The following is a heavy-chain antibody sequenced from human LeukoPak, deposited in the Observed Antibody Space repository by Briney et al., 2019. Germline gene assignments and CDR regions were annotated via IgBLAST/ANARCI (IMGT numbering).Heavy chain of an antibody. J-gene: IGHJ4*02. D-gene: IGHD3-22*01. CDR2: IRYDGRNK. V-gene: IGHV3-30*02. CDR3: AVDHYYYHSSGSLWFLKRGASFHY. Sequence: GGSLRLPCAASGFTFSNYAMRWVRQAPGKGLEWVAFIRYDGRNKYYADSVKGRFTISRDNSKNTLYLQMHSLRAEDTAVYYCAVDHYYYHSSGSLWFLKRGASFHYWGQETVATV. CDR1: GFTFSNYA.